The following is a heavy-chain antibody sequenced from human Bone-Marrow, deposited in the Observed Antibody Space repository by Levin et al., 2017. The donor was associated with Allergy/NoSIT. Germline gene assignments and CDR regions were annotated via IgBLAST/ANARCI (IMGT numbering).Heavy chain of an antibody. Sequence: GESLKISCKGSGYNFSTFWIGWVRQRPGKGLEWMGIIYPGDSDTTYSPSFQGQVTISADKSINTAYLQWSSLKASDTAVYYCARLFGEFLLSYFDYWGQGSLVTVSS. D-gene: IGHD3-10*01. CDR3: ARLFGEFLLSYFDY. CDR1: GYNFSTFW. CDR2: IYPGDSDT. J-gene: IGHJ4*02. V-gene: IGHV5-51*01.